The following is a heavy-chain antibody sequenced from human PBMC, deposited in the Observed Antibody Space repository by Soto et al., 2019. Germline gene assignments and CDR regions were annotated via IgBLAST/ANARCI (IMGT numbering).Heavy chain of an antibody. V-gene: IGHV1-46*01. CDR1: GYTFTSYY. Sequence: QVQLVQSGAEVKKPGASVKVSCKASGYTFTSYYMHWVRQAPGQGLEWLGIINPSGGSTSYAQKFQGRVTMARDTSTSTVDMELSSLRSEGTAVYYCARVGFGELLRDNLLHYWGQGTLVTVSS. D-gene: IGHD3-10*01. J-gene: IGHJ4*02. CDR2: INPSGGST. CDR3: ARVGFGELLRDNLLHY.